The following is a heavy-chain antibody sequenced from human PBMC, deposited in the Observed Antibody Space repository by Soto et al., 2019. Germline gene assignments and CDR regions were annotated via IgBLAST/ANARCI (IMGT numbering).Heavy chain of an antibody. J-gene: IGHJ4*02. D-gene: IGHD3-9*01. V-gene: IGHV1-69*01. CDR2: IIPIFGTA. CDR1: GGTFSSYA. Sequence: QVQLVQSGAEVKKPGSSVKVSCKASGGTFSSYAISWVRQAPGQGLEWMGGIIPIFGTANYAQKFQGRVTITADESTSTAYMELSSMRSEDTAVYYSASALRYFDSPYYFDSWGQGTLVTLSS. CDR3: ASALRYFDSPYYFDS.